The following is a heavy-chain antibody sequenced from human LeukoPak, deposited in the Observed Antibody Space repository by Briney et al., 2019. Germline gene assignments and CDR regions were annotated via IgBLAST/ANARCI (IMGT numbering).Heavy chain of an antibody. J-gene: IGHJ6*02. D-gene: IGHD2-2*01. V-gene: IGHV3-64*01. CDR2: ISSNGGST. CDR1: GFTFSSYA. CDR3: ARVLDCSSTSCYAHYGMDV. Sequence: GGSLRLSCAASGFTFSSYAMHWVRQAPGKGLEYVSAISSNGGSTYYANSVKGRFTISRDNSKNTPYLQMGSLRAEDMAVYYCARVLDCSSTSCYAHYGMDVWGQGTTVTVSS.